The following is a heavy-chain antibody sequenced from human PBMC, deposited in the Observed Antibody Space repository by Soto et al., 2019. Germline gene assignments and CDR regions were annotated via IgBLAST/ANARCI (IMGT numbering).Heavy chain of an antibody. V-gene: IGHV3-33*01. D-gene: IGHD3-22*01. Sequence: QVQLVESGGGVVQPGRSLRLSCAASGFTFSSYGMHWVRQAPGKGLEWVAVIWYDGSNKYYADSVKGRFTISRDNSKNPLYLQMNSLRAEDTAVYYCARAGDYYDSSGDDAFDIWGQGTMVTVSS. CDR1: GFTFSSYG. J-gene: IGHJ3*02. CDR2: IWYDGSNK. CDR3: ARAGDYYDSSGDDAFDI.